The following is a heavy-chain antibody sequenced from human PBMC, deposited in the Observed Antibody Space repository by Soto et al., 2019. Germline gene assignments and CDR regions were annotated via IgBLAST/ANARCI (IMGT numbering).Heavy chain of an antibody. Sequence: GGALRLFCAASGFTFSSYSMNWVRQAPGKGLEWVSYISSSSSTIYYADSVKGRFTISRDNAKNTVYLQVNSLRAEDTAVYYCVRDKNYGGFDPWGQGSLVTVSS. V-gene: IGHV3-48*04. J-gene: IGHJ5*02. CDR3: VRDKNYGGFDP. CDR2: ISSSSSTI. CDR1: GFTFSSYS. D-gene: IGHD4-17*01.